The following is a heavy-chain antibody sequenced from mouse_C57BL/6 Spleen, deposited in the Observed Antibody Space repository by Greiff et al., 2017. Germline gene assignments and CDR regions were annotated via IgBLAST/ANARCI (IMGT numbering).Heavy chain of an antibody. Sequence: VQLKQSGPELVKPGASVKISCKASGYSFTDYNMNWVKQSNGKSLEWIGVINPNYGTTSYNQKFKGKATLTVDQSSSTAYMQLNSLTSEDSAVYYWARQTAQATYYFDYWGQGTTLTVSS. J-gene: IGHJ2*01. D-gene: IGHD3-2*02. V-gene: IGHV1-39*01. CDR3: ARQTAQATYYFDY. CDR1: GYSFTDYN. CDR2: INPNYGTT.